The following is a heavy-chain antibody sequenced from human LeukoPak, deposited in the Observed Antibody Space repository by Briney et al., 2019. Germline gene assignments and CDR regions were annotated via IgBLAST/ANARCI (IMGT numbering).Heavy chain of an antibody. CDR3: ARDNGFWELFAEPHAFDI. CDR2: IYYSGST. V-gene: IGHV4-59*01. D-gene: IGHD3-10*01. J-gene: IGHJ3*02. CDR1: GGSISSYY. Sequence: SETLSLTCTVSGGSISSYYWSWIRQPPGKGLEWIGYIYYSGSTNYNPSLKSRVTISVDTSKNQFSLKLSSVTAADTAVYYCARDNGFWELFAEPHAFDIWGQGTMVTVSS.